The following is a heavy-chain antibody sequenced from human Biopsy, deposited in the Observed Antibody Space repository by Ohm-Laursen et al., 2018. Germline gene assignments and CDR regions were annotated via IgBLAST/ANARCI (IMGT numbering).Heavy chain of an antibody. J-gene: IGHJ6*02. CDR1: GFHFSDYY. CDR2: ISRSGSII. Sequence: SLRLSCAASGFHFSDYYMSWVRQAPGQGLEWLSYISRSGSIIDYADSVKGRFTISRDNAQNTLYLQMNSLRADDTAVYYCARDWGGDYGGNIDYYYFYGMDVWGQGTTVTASS. CDR3: ARDWGGDYGGNIDYYYFYGMDV. D-gene: IGHD4-23*01. V-gene: IGHV3-11*01.